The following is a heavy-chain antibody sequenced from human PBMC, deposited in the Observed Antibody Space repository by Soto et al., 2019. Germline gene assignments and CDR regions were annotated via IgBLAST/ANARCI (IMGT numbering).Heavy chain of an antibody. J-gene: IGHJ4*02. CDR1: GFSLSTYGMG. CDR2: IYCDDDK. D-gene: IGHD5-12*01. CDR3: ARLTRGVYDLDRLCEKFDS. V-gene: IGHV2-5*02. Sequence: QITVKESGLTLVKPTETLTLTCTFSGFSLSTYGMGVGWIRQPPGKALEWLALIYCDDDKRYSPSLRSRLTITKDTSQNQVDLTMTNVDPVDTATYYCARLTRGVYDLDRLCEKFDSWGQGTLVTVSS.